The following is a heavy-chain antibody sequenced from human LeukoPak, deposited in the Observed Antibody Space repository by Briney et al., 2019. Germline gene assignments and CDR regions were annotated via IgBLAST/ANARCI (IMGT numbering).Heavy chain of an antibody. V-gene: IGHV4-30-2*01. J-gene: IGHJ4*02. D-gene: IGHD3-3*01. CDR1: GGSISSGGYS. Sequence: PSQTLSLTCAVSGGSISSGGYSWSWIRQPPGKGLEWIGYIYHSGSTYYNPSLKSRVTISVDRSKNQFSLKLSSVTAADTAVYYCAGSYYDFWSGPHYYFDYWGQGTLVTVSS. CDR2: IYHSGST. CDR3: AGSYYDFWSGPHYYFDY.